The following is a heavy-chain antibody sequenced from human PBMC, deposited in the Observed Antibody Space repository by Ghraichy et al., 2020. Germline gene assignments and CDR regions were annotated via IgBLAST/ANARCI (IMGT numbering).Heavy chain of an antibody. J-gene: IGHJ6*02. Sequence: GGSLRLSCAASGFTFSSYEMNWVRQAPGKGLEWVSYISSSGSTIYYADSVKGRFIISRDNAKNSLYLQMNSLRAEDTAVYYCARDIDTNYNYYYYGMDVWGQGTTVTVSS. CDR3: ARDIDTNYNYYYYGMDV. V-gene: IGHV3-48*03. D-gene: IGHD1-7*01. CDR2: ISSSGSTI. CDR1: GFTFSSYE.